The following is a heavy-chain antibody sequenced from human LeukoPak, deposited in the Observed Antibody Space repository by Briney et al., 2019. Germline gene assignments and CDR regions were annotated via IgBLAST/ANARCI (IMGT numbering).Heavy chain of an antibody. J-gene: IGHJ5*02. Sequence: PSETLSLTCTVSGGSISSYYWSWIRQPPGKGLEWIGYIYYSGSTNYNPSLKSRVTISVDTFKNQFSLKLSSVTAADTAVYYCAGVAAAGTVWFDPWGQGTLVTVSS. D-gene: IGHD6-13*01. CDR3: AGVAAAGTVWFDP. CDR2: IYYSGST. V-gene: IGHV4-59*01. CDR1: GGSISSYY.